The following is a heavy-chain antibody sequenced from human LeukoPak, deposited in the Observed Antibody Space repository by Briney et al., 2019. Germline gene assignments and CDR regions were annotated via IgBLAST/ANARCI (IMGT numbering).Heavy chain of an antibody. CDR1: GFTFSSYA. CDR2: ISGNGGTT. D-gene: IGHD2-2*01. Sequence: GGSLRLSCAASGFTFSSYAMSWVRQAPGKGLEWVSAISGNGGTTYYADSVKGRFTISRDNSKNTLYLQMNSLRAEDTAVYYCAINIVVVPDAISSFDYWGQGTLVTVSS. CDR3: AINIVVVPDAISSFDY. J-gene: IGHJ4*02. V-gene: IGHV3-23*01.